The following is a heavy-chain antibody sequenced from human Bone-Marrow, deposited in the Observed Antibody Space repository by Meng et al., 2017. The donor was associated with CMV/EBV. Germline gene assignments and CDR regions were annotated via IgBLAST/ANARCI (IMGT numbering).Heavy chain of an antibody. V-gene: IGHV5-51*01. CDR1: GNRFSNYW. D-gene: IGHD6-13*01. CDR2: IYPGDSDA. Sequence: GESLKISCQVSGNRFSNYWIGWVRQIPGKGLDWMAIIYPGDSDAVHNPSFQGRVTISADKSISTAYLQWSSLRASDTAMYYCARLIAAAGNYFDYWGQGTLVTVSS. J-gene: IGHJ4*02. CDR3: ARLIAAAGNYFDY.